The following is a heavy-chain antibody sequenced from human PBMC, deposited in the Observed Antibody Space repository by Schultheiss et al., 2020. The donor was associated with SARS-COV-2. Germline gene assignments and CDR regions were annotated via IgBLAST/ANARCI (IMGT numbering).Heavy chain of an antibody. CDR2: ISGSGGST. Sequence: GGSLRLSCAASGFTFDDYAMSWVRQAPGKGLEWVSAISGSGGSTYYADSVKGRFTISRDNSKNTLYLQMNSLRAEDTAVYYCALPRYCSSTSCAPFDYWGQGTLVTVSS. J-gene: IGHJ4*02. CDR3: ALPRYCSSTSCAPFDY. CDR1: GFTFDDYA. V-gene: IGHV3-23*01. D-gene: IGHD2-2*01.